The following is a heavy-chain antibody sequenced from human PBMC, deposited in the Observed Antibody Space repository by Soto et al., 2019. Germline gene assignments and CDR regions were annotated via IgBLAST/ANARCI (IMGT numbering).Heavy chain of an antibody. J-gene: IGHJ3*02. CDR1: GYTFTGYY. V-gene: IGHV1-2*02. D-gene: IGHD3-10*01. CDR2: INPNSGGT. CDR3: STMVPTVKPLDAFDI. Sequence: ASVKVSCKASGYTFTGYYMHWVRQAPGQGLEWMGWINPNSGGTNYAQKFQGRVTMTRDTSISTAYMELSRLRSDDTAVYYCSTMVPTVKPLDAFDIWGQGTMVTVSS.